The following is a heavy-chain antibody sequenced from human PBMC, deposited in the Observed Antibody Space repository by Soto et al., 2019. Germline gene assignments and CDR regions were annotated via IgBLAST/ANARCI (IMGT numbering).Heavy chain of an antibody. J-gene: IGHJ4*02. CDR3: ARRLASGSPYFDY. CDR2: IFYCGST. V-gene: IGHV4-39*01. D-gene: IGHD3-10*01. Sequence: QLQLQESGPGLLKPSETLSLTCSVSGGSVYSTSYYWGWIRQPPGKGLEWVGHIFYCGSTYYNPSLESRVALSVDTSKNQVSLRLTSVTAADTAVYYCARRLASGSPYFDYWGQGTLVTVSS. CDR1: GGSVYSTSYY.